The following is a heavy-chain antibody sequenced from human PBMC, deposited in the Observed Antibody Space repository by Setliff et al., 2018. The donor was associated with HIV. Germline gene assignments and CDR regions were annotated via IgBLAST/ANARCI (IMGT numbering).Heavy chain of an antibody. J-gene: IGHJ6*02. CDR3: ARGAFIGYGWSYFGMDV. CDR1: GFTFSSYA. D-gene: IGHD3-22*01. Sequence: GGSLRLSCSASGFTFSSYAMHWVRQAPGKGLEYVSAISSNGGSTYYADSVKGRFTISRDNSKNTLYLQMSSLRAEDTAVYYCARGAFIGYGWSYFGMDVWGQGTTVTVSS. CDR2: ISSNGGST. V-gene: IGHV3-64D*09.